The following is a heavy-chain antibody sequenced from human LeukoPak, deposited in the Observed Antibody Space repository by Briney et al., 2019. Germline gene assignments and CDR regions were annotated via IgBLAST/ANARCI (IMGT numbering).Heavy chain of an antibody. D-gene: IGHD3-22*01. CDR3: ARDTYYYDSSGYYDY. Sequence: HPGRSLTLSCAASGVTFSSYAMHWVRQAPGKGLEWVSYISSSGSTIYYADSVKGRFTISRDNAKNSLYLQMNSLRAEDTAVYYCARDTYYYDSSGYYDYWGQGTLVTVSS. J-gene: IGHJ4*02. CDR2: ISSSGSTI. CDR1: GVTFSSYA. V-gene: IGHV3-48*03.